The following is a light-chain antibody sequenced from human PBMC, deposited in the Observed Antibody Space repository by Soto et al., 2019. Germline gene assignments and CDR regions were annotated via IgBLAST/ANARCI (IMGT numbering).Light chain of an antibody. Sequence: QCALTQPASVSGSPGQSITISCTVTGSDVRTYNLVSWYQQHPGKVPKLIIYEASKRPSGVSNRFSGSQPGNTASLTVSGLQAEDEADYYCCSYAGDKTYVFGSGTKVTVL. CDR2: EAS. CDR3: CSYAGDKTYV. J-gene: IGLJ1*01. V-gene: IGLV2-23*01. CDR1: GSDVRTYNL.